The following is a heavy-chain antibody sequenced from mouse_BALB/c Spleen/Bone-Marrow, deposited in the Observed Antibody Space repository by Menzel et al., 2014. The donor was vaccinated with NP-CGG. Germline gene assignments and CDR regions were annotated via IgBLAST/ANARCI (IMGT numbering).Heavy chain of an antibody. D-gene: IGHD1-1*02. Sequence: QLQESGPELVKPGASVKMSCKASGYTFTTYVMHWVKQKPGQGLEWIGYINPYTDGTKFNEKFKGKATLTSDKSSSTAYMELSSLPSEESSVDYCARGYGSLPVYWYFDFWGAGTTVTVSS. CDR3: ARGYGSLPVYWYFDF. CDR2: INPYTDGT. CDR1: GYTFTTYV. J-gene: IGHJ1*01. V-gene: IGHV1-14*01.